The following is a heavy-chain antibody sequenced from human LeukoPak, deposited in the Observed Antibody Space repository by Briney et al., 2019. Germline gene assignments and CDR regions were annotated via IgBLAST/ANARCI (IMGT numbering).Heavy chain of an antibody. V-gene: IGHV1-8*01. CDR3: ARGYDFWSGYPPFYYYYGMDV. Sequence: ASVKVSCKASGYTFTSYDINWVRQATGQGLEWMGWMNPNSGNTGYAQKFQGRVTMTRNTSISIAYMELSSLRSEDTAVYYCARGYDFWSGYPPFYYYYGMDVWGQGTTVTVSS. D-gene: IGHD3-3*01. CDR2: MNPNSGNT. CDR1: GYTFTSYD. J-gene: IGHJ6*02.